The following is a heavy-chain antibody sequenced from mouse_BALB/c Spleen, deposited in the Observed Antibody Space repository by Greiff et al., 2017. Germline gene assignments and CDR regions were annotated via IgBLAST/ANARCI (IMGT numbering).Heavy chain of an antibody. V-gene: IGHV5-6-3*01. J-gene: IGHJ3*01. CDR1: GFTFSSYG. CDR3: ARDDDGFAY. CDR2: INSNGGST. Sequence: EVQGVESGGGLVQPGGSLKLSCAASGFTFSSYGMSWVRQTPDKRLELVATINSNGGSTYYPDSVKGRFTISRDNAKNTLYLQMSSLKSEDTAMYYCARDDDGFAYWGQGTLVTVSA.